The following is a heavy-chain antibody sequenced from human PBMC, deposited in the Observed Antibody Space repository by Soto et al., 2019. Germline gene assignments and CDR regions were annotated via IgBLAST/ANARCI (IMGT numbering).Heavy chain of an antibody. Sequence: EVQLLESGGGLVQPGGSLRLSCAASGFTFSSYAMSWVRQAPGKGLEWVSAISGSGGSTYYADSVKGRFTISRDNSKNTLYLQMNSLRAEDTAVYYCAKDGITEGYCTNGVCYPYYYYYYMDVWGKGTTVTVSS. V-gene: IGHV3-23*01. J-gene: IGHJ6*03. CDR2: ISGSGGST. CDR3: AKDGITEGYCTNGVCYPYYYYYYMDV. D-gene: IGHD2-8*01. CDR1: GFTFSSYA.